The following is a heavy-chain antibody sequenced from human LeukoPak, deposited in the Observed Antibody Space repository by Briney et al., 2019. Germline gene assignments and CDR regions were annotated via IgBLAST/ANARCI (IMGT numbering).Heavy chain of an antibody. Sequence: ASVKVSCKASGGTFSSYAIGWVRQAPGQGLEWMGGIIPIFGTANYAQKFQGRVTITADESTSTAYMELSSLRSEDTAVYYCARTDTGYCSSTSCSNYYYYGMDVWGKGTTVTVSS. V-gene: IGHV1-69*13. CDR1: GGTFSSYA. J-gene: IGHJ6*04. CDR3: ARTDTGYCSSTSCSNYYYYGMDV. D-gene: IGHD2-2*01. CDR2: IIPIFGTA.